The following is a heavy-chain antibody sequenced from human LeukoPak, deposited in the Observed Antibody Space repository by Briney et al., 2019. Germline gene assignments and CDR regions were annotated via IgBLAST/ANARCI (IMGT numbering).Heavy chain of an antibody. CDR3: ARDGGGGDY. CDR1: GFTFSSYW. J-gene: IGHJ4*02. CDR2: IKQDGSEK. D-gene: IGHD3-16*01. V-gene: IGHV3-7*03. Sequence: GGSLRLSCAVSGFTFSSYWMSWVRQAPGKGLEWVANIKQDGSEKYYVDSVKGRFTISRDNAKNSLYLQMNSLRSEDTAVYYCARDGGGGDYWGQGTLVTVSS.